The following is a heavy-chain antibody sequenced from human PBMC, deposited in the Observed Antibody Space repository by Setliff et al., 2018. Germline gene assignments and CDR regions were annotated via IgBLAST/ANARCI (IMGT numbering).Heavy chain of an antibody. D-gene: IGHD4-17*01. J-gene: IGHJ6*03. CDR2: IYTSGST. V-gene: IGHV4-4*07. CDR1: GGSISSYY. CDR3: ARDHGDYGYYYYYMDV. Sequence: SETLSLTCTVSGGSISSYYWSWIRQPAGKGLEWIGRIYTSGSTNYNPSLKSRVTMSVDTSKNQFSLKLSSVTAADTAVYYCARDHGDYGYYYYYMDVWGKGTTVTSP.